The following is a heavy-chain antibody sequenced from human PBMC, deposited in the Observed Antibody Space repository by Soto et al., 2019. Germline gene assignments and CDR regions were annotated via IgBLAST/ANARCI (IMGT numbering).Heavy chain of an antibody. CDR1: GDTFAFYS. CDR2: INPILSMS. D-gene: IGHD3-10*01. V-gene: IGHV1-69*02. J-gene: IGHJ4*02. CDR3: ATSYGSGYRAFDY. Sequence: QVQLVQSGAEVKRPGSSVKVSCKASGDTFAFYSINWVRQAPGLGLEWMGRINPILSMSNYAQRFQGRVTMNADKSTSTAYMVLNSLRSEDTGMYYCATSYGSGYRAFDYWGQGALVTVSS.